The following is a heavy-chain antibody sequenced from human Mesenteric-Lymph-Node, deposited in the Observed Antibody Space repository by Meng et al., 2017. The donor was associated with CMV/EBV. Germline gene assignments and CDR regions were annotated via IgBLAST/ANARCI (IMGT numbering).Heavy chain of an antibody. CDR1: GGSFSGYY. Sequence: LTCAVYGGSFSGYYWSWIRQPPGKGLEWIGEINHSGSTNYNPSLKSRVTISVDTSKNQFSLKLSSVTAADTAVYYCASGSHDYGDYENWGQGTLVTVSS. CDR3: ASGSHDYGDYEN. J-gene: IGHJ4*02. V-gene: IGHV4-34*01. D-gene: IGHD4-17*01. CDR2: INHSGST.